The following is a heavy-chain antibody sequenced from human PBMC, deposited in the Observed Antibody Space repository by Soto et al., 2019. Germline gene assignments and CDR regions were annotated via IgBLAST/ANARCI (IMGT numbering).Heavy chain of an antibody. J-gene: IGHJ6*02. CDR2: ISGSGVNT. D-gene: IGHD2-21*02. Sequence: PGGSLRLSCAASGFIFSNYAMSWVRQAPGKGPEWVSSISGSGVNTFYADSVKGRFTISRDNSKNTLYLQMNSLRAEDTAVYYCAKGPGVTAFYYYYGMDVWGQGTTVTAP. V-gene: IGHV3-23*01. CDR1: GFIFSNYA. CDR3: AKGPGVTAFYYYYGMDV.